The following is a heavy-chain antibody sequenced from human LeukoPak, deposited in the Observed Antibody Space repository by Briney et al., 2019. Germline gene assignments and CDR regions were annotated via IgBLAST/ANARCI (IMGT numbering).Heavy chain of an antibody. CDR1: GYTFTGYY. Sequence: ASVKVSCKASGYTFTGYYMHWVRQAPGQGLEWMGRINPNSGGTNYAQKFQGRVTMTRDTSISTAYMELSRLRSDDTAVYYCASDLHYYDSSGYYYVQTGDYWGQGTLVTVSS. J-gene: IGHJ4*02. CDR3: ASDLHYYDSSGYYYVQTGDY. CDR2: INPNSGGT. V-gene: IGHV1-2*06. D-gene: IGHD3-22*01.